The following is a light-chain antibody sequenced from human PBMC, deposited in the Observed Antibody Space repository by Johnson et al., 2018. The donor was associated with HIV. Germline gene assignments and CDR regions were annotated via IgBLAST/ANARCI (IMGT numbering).Light chain of an antibody. Sequence: QSVLTQPPSVSAAPGQKVTISCSGSSSNIGNNYVSWYQQLPGTAPKLLIYDNNKRPSGIPDRFSGSKSGTSASLGITGIQTGDEADYYCGTGDSSLSAYVFDTGTKVTVL. CDR3: GTGDSSLSAYV. V-gene: IGLV1-51*01. J-gene: IGLJ1*01. CDR2: DNN. CDR1: SSNIGNNY.